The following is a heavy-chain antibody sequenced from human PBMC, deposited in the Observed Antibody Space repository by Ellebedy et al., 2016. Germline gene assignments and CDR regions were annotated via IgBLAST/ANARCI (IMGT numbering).Heavy chain of an antibody. J-gene: IGHJ3*01. CDR3: ARGPYSSGHCDAFDV. V-gene: IGHV3-23*01. D-gene: IGHD6-19*01. CDR2: ISGDGDII. CDR1: GFTFRYFF. Sequence: GESLKISXVASGFTFRYFFMSWVRQAPGGGLEWISTISGDGDIIFSADSVKGRFTISRDNSKNTLFLQMNSLRGEDSAIYYCARGPYSSGHCDAFDVWGQGTAVSVSS.